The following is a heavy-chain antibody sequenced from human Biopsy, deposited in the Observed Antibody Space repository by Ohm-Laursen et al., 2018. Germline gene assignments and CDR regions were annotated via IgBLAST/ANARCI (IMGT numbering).Heavy chain of an antibody. CDR2: IYNDVST. D-gene: IGHD5-18*01. CDR3: ARGYAGLYEAFDF. V-gene: IGHV4-61*01. CDR1: GASVSSGSYD. J-gene: IGHJ3*01. Sequence: TLSLTCTVSGASVSSGSYDWNWIRQPPGKGLEWIGNIYNDVSTKYNPSLRSRVTISADKSANQFSLKLRSVTAADTAVYYCARGYAGLYEAFDFWGQGTVVTVAS.